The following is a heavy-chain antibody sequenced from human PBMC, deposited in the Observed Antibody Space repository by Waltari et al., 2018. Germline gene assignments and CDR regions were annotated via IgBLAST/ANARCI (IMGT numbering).Heavy chain of an antibody. CDR2: KSGGSGIT. D-gene: IGHD3-10*01. CDR3: AKGLGDRYFDL. Sequence: EMQLLESGGGLARPSGPLRLSCAASGVSVSSYAMSWVRQAPGKGLEWVSSKSGGSGITSYAASVKGRFTIARDNSKNTLYLQMNSLRDEDAALYYCAKGLGDRYFDLWGRGTLVTVSS. J-gene: IGHJ2*01. V-gene: IGHV3-23*01. CDR1: GVSVSSYA.